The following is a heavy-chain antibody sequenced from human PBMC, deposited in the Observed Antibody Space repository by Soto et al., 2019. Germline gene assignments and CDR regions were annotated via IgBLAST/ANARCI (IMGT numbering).Heavy chain of an antibody. CDR3: ARGSRDIVVAKYNFDY. V-gene: IGHV4-34*01. CDR1: GGSFSGYY. J-gene: IGHJ4*02. CDR2: INHSGST. D-gene: IGHD2-2*01. Sequence: QVQLQQWGAGLLKPSETLSLTCAVYGGSFSGYYWSWIRQPPGKGLEWIGEINHSGSTNYNPSLKSRVTISVDTSKNQFSLKLSSVTAADTAVYYCARGSRDIVVAKYNFDYWGQGTLVTVSS.